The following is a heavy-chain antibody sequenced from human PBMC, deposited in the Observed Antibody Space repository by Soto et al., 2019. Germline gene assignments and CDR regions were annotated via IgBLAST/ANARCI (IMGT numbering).Heavy chain of an antibody. CDR1: GFTFSFCA. CDR3: VKGHSHSYYYFDY. CDR2: TRGSGGDT. V-gene: IGHV3-23*01. Sequence: EVQLLESGGGLVQPGGSLRLSCAASGFTFSFCAMNWVRQAPGKGLEWVSSTRGSGGDTYYADSVRGRFTISSDNSKITLYLQMNSLRVEDTAVYYCVKGHSHSYYYFDYCGQGTLVTVSS. D-gene: IGHD1-26*01. J-gene: IGHJ4*02.